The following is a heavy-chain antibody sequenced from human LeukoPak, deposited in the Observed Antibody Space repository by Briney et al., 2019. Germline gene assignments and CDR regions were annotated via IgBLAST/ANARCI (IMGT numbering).Heavy chain of an antibody. V-gene: IGHV4-34*01. CDR2: INHSGST. Sequence: SETLSLTCAVYGGSFSGYYWSWIRQPPGKGLEWIGEINHSGSTNYNPSLKSRVTISVDTSKNQFSLKLSSVTAADTAVYYCARVTAVAGSSAHWGQGTLVTVSS. CDR3: ARVTAVAGSSAH. CDR1: GGSFSGYY. J-gene: IGHJ4*02. D-gene: IGHD6-19*01.